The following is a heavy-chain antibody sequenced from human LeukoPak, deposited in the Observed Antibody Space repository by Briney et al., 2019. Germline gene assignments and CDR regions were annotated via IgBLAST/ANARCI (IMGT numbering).Heavy chain of an antibody. V-gene: IGHV1-3*01. Sequence: GASVKVSCKASGYTFTSYAMHWVRQAPGQRLEWMGWINAGNGNTKYSQKFQGRVTITRDTSASTAYMELSSLRSEDTAVYYCARGRYFDWLFLLDAFDIWGQGTMVTVSS. D-gene: IGHD3-9*01. J-gene: IGHJ3*02. CDR2: INAGNGNT. CDR1: GYTFTSYA. CDR3: ARGRYFDWLFLLDAFDI.